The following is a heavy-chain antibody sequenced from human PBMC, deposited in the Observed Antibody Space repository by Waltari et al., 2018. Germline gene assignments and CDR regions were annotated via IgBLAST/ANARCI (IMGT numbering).Heavy chain of an antibody. J-gene: IGHJ4*02. CDR2: IRQDGSEK. V-gene: IGHV3-7*01. Sequence: EVQLGESGVGLVHRGGSLRLACAAFGFTFSISEMSWVRQDPGKGLEWVANIRQDGSEKYYVDSVKGRFTISRDNAKNELYLKMNSLRAEDTAVYYCARVAAAGTGDYDYWGQGTLVTVSS. CDR1: GFTFSISE. CDR3: ARVAAAGTGDYDY. D-gene: IGHD6-13*01.